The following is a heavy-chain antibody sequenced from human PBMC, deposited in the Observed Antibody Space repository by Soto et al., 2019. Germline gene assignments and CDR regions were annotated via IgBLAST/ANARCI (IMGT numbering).Heavy chain of an antibody. Sequence: QVQLQESGPGLVKPSQTLSLTCTVSGGSINSDGYCWSWIRQHPGKGLDWIGCISYGGSTSYNPSLKSRVTITVDTSKNQFYLKLSSVTAADTAVYYCSRGILVWGQGTLITVSS. CDR1: GGSINSDGYC. J-gene: IGHJ4*02. CDR2: ISYGGST. CDR3: SRGILV. D-gene: IGHD5-18*01. V-gene: IGHV4-31*03.